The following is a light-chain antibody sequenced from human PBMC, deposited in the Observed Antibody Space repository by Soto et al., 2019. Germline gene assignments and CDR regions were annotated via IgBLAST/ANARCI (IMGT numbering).Light chain of an antibody. J-gene: IGKJ3*01. CDR1: QDISSL. V-gene: IGKV1-33*01. CDR3: QQYHNLPLT. Sequence: IQMTQSPSSLCASVGARVTITCQASQDISSLLNWYQQKPGKPPKLLIFDASNLEVGVPSRFSGRGTGTDFTFTINTLQPEDFATYYCQQYHNLPLTFGPGTKVDIK. CDR2: DAS.